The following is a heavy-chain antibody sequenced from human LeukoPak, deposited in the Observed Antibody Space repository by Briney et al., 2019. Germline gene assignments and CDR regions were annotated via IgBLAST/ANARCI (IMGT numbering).Heavy chain of an antibody. J-gene: IGHJ4*02. V-gene: IGHV3-7*03. CDR2: IKPDGTTK. Sequence: GGSLRLFCAASGFPFSSYSMTWVRQAPGKGLEWVANIKPDGTTKFYVDSVKGRFTISRDNALNSLYLQMNSLRAEDTAIYYCARSIPYGTTWYGRSDYWGQGTLVTVSS. D-gene: IGHD6-13*01. CDR3: ARSIPYGTTWYGRSDY. CDR1: GFPFSSYS.